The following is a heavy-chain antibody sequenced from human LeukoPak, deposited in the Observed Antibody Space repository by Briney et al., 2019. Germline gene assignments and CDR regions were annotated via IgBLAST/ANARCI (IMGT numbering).Heavy chain of an antibody. CDR2: IRYDGSNK. CDR3: AKGVYCSSTSCYGSDAFDI. V-gene: IGHV3-30*02. D-gene: IGHD2-2*01. CDR1: GFTFSSYG. J-gene: IGHJ3*02. Sequence: GGSLRLSCAASGFTFSSYGMSWVRQAPGKGLEWVAFIRYDGSNKYYADSVKGRFTISRDNSKNTLYLQMNSLRAEDTAVYYCAKGVYCSSTSCYGSDAFDIWGQGTMVTVSS.